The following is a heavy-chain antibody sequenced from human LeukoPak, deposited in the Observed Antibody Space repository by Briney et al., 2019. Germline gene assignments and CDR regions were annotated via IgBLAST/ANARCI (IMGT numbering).Heavy chain of an antibody. J-gene: IGHJ3*02. CDR3: VRGGSYFLDAFDI. Sequence: GGSLRLSCAASGFTFSNFWMHWVRQAPGKGLVWVSRVYSDGSVTTYADSVTGPVKGRFTISRDNAKSTLYLQMNSLRPEDTAVYYCVRGGSYFLDAFDIWGQGTMVTVSS. CDR2: VYSDGSVT. V-gene: IGHV3-74*01. D-gene: IGHD3-22*01. CDR1: GFTFSNFW.